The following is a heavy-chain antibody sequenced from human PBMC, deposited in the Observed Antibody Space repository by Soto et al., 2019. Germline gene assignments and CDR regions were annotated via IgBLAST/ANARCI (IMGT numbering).Heavy chain of an antibody. CDR2: IYYSGST. Sequence: SETLSLTCTVSGGSISSSSYYWGWIRQPPGKGLEWIGSIYYSGSTYYNPSLKSRVTISVDTSKNQFSLKLSSVTAADTAVYYCATSGMELSDAFDVWGQGTMVTVSS. J-gene: IGHJ3*01. V-gene: IGHV4-39*01. CDR1: GGSISSSSYY. D-gene: IGHD1-7*01. CDR3: ATSGMELSDAFDV.